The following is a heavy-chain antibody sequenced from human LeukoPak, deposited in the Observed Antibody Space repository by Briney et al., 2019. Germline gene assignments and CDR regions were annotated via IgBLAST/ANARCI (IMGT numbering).Heavy chain of an antibody. Sequence: SVKVSCKASGGTFSSYAISWVRQAPGQGLEWMGGIIPIFGTANYAQKFQGRVTITTDESTSTAYMELSSLRSEDTAVYYCTRGGPEGSGYSYGSHDYWGQGTLVTVSS. V-gene: IGHV1-69*05. J-gene: IGHJ4*02. CDR1: GGTFSSYA. CDR2: IIPIFGTA. D-gene: IGHD5-18*01. CDR3: TRGGPEGSGYSYGSHDY.